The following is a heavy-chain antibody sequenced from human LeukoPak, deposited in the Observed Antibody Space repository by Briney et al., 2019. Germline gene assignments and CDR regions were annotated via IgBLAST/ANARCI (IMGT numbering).Heavy chain of an antibody. D-gene: IGHD3-3*01. V-gene: IGHV3-21*01. J-gene: IGHJ4*02. Sequence: NPGGSLRLSCAASGFTFSSYSMNWVRQAPGKGLEWVSSISSSSSYIYYADSVKGRFTISRDNAKNSLYLQMNSLRAEDTAVYYCARELGTYYDFWSGYYTGYFDYWGQGTLVTVSS. CDR3: ARELGTYYDFWSGYYTGYFDY. CDR1: GFTFSSYS. CDR2: ISSSSSYI.